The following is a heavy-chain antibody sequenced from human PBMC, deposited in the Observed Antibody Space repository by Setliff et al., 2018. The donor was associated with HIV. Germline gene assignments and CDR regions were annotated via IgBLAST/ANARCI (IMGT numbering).Heavy chain of an antibody. V-gene: IGHV1-3*01. Sequence: ASVKVSCKASGYTFTTYAIHWVRQAPGQRLEWMGWINAGNGDTKYSQRFRGSVTMTVATSTRTVYMELSSLRSEDTAVYYCARALYTNLAHFDDLGPGTLVTVSS. CDR3: ARALYTNLAHFDD. CDR1: GYTFTTYA. D-gene: IGHD4-4*01. CDR2: INAGNGDT. J-gene: IGHJ4*02.